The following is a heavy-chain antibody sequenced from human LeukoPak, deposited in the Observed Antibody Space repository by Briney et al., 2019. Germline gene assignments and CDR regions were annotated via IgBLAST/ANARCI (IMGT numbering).Heavy chain of an antibody. CDR2: IKQDGSEK. Sequence: GGSLRLSCAASGFTFSNYWMSWVRQTPGKGLEWVANIKQDGSEKYYVDSVKGRFTISSDNAKNSLYLQMNSLRAEDTAVYYCARKWGSPDYWGQGTLVTVSS. CDR1: GFTFSNYW. V-gene: IGHV3-7*01. CDR3: ARKWGSPDY. D-gene: IGHD3-16*01. J-gene: IGHJ4*02.